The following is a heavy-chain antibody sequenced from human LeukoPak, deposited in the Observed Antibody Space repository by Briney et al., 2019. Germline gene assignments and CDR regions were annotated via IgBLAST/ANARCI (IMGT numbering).Heavy chain of an antibody. V-gene: IGHV3-23*01. D-gene: IGHD1-26*01. CDR2: ISGGGGST. J-gene: IGHJ4*02. CDR1: GFTFTSYS. CDR3: AKGGKWDVTPFDY. Sequence: GGSLRLSCAASGFTFTSYSMNWVRQAPGKGLEWVSTISGGGGSTYYADSVKGRFTISRGNSKNTLYLQVNSLRAEDTAVYYCAKGGKWDVTPFDYWGQGTLVTVSS.